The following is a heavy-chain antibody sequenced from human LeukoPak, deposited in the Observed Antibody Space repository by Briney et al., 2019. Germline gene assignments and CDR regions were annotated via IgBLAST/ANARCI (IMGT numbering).Heavy chain of an antibody. D-gene: IGHD6-6*01. J-gene: IGHJ5*02. CDR2: ISSSSSYI. CDR1: GFTFSSYS. CDR3: SVGGYSSSSWFDP. Sequence: PGGSLRLSCAASGFTFSSYSMNWVRQAPGKGLEWVSSISSSSSYIYYADSVKGRFTISRDNAKNSLYLQMNSLRAEDTAVYYCSVGGYSSSSWFDPWGQGTLVTVSS. V-gene: IGHV3-21*01.